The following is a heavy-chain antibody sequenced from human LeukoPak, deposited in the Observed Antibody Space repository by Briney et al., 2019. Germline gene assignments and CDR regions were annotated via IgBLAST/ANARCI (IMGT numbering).Heavy chain of an antibody. CDR3: ARGSYNYYDSSGEA. D-gene: IGHD3-22*01. Sequence: SVKVSCKASGGTFSSYAISWVRQAPGQGLEWMGGIIPIFGTANYAQKFQGRVTITADESASTAYMELSSLRSEDTAVYYCARGSYNYYDSSGEAWGQGTLVTVSS. CDR1: GGTFSSYA. J-gene: IGHJ4*02. CDR2: IIPIFGTA. V-gene: IGHV1-69*13.